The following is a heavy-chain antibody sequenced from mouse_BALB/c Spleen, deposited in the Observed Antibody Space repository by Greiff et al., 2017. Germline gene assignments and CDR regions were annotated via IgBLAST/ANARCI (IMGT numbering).Heavy chain of an antibody. CDR2: IYPSDSYT. CDR3: TREGYMITTGYFDY. CDR1: GYTFTSYW. D-gene: IGHD2-4*01. V-gene: IGHV1-69*02. Sequence: QVHVKQSGAELVRPGASVKLSCKASGYTFTSYWINWVKQRPGQGLEWIGNIYPSDSYTNYNQKFKDKATLTVDKSSSTAYMQLSSPTSEDSAVYYCTREGYMITTGYFDYWGQGTTLTVSS. J-gene: IGHJ2*01.